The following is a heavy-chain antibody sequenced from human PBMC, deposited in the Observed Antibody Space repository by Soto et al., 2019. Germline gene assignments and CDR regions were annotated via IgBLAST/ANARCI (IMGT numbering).Heavy chain of an antibody. J-gene: IGHJ4*02. Sequence: EVPLLESGGSLVQPGGSLRLSCAASGFTFSSYAMSWVRQAPGKGLEWVSAISTSGGSTYYADSVKGRFTISRDNSKNTLYLQMNSLRAEDTAIYYCAKETVFTAVEDKWGQGTLVTVSS. CDR3: AKETVFTAVEDK. V-gene: IGHV3-23*01. D-gene: IGHD6-13*01. CDR1: GFTFSSYA. CDR2: ISTSGGST.